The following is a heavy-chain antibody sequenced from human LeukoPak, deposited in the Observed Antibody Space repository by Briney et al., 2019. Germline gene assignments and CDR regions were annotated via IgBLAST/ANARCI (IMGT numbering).Heavy chain of an antibody. CDR2: IIPIFGTA. CDR3: ARDEDGGYRHGYSDY. Sequence: SVKVSCKASGGTFSSYAISWVRQAPGQGLEWMGRIIPIFGTANYAQKFQGRVTMTTDESTSTAYMELSSLRSEDTAVYYCARDEDGGYRHGYSDYWGQGTLVTVSS. V-gene: IGHV1-69*05. D-gene: IGHD5-18*01. CDR1: GGTFSSYA. J-gene: IGHJ4*02.